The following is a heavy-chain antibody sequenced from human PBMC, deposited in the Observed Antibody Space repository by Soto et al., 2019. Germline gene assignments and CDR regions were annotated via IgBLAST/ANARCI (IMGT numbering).Heavy chain of an antibody. Sequence: GGSLRLSCAASGFTFSSYGMHWVRQAPGKGLEWVAVISYDGSNKYYADSVKGRFTISRDNSKNTLYLQMNSLRAEDTAVYYCAKDLHDSSGYYFGYWGQRTLVTVSS. J-gene: IGHJ4*02. CDR2: ISYDGSNK. V-gene: IGHV3-30*18. CDR3: AKDLHDSSGYYFGY. D-gene: IGHD3-22*01. CDR1: GFTFSSYG.